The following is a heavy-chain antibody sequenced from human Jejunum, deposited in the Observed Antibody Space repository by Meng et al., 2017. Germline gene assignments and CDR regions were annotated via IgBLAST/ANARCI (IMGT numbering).Heavy chain of an antibody. CDR3: FTVTNDH. CDR2: IKSKTDGGTT. D-gene: IGHD4-17*01. Sequence: GGSLRLSCAASGFTFSDAWMTWVRQAPGRGLEWVGHIKSKTDGGTTDYAPPVKGRFTISIDDSKNTLYLQMNSLKTEDTAVYYCFTVTNDHWGQGTLVTVSS. V-gene: IGHV3-15*05. J-gene: IGHJ4*02. CDR1: GFTFSDAW.